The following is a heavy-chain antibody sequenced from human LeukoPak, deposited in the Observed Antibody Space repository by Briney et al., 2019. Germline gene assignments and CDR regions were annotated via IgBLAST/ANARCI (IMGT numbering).Heavy chain of an antibody. D-gene: IGHD1-26*01. CDR1: GGSISSSSYY. CDR3: ARASIVEVFDY. Sequence: PSETLSLTCTVSGGSISSSSYYWGWIRQPPGKGLEWIGSIYYSGSTYYNPSLKSRVTISVDTSKNQFSLKLSSVTAADTAVYYCARASIVEVFDYWGQGTLVTVSS. CDR2: IYYSGST. V-gene: IGHV4-39*07. J-gene: IGHJ4*02.